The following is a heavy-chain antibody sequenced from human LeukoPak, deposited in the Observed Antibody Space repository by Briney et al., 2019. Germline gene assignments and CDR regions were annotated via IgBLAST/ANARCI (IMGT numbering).Heavy chain of an antibody. CDR2: ISAYNGNT. D-gene: IGHD1-26*01. CDR3: ARDRYGWEQVDY. Sequence: GASVKVSCKASGYTFTSYGISWVRQAPGQGLEWMGWISAYNGNTNYAQRLQGRVTMTTDTSTSTAYMELRSLRYDDTAVYYCARDRYGWEQVDYWGQGTLVTVSS. J-gene: IGHJ4*02. CDR1: GYTFTSYG. V-gene: IGHV1-18*01.